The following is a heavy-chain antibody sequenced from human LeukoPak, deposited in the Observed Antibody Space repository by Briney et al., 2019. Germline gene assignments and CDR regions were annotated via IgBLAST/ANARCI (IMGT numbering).Heavy chain of an antibody. Sequence: ASVKVSCKASGYTFSGFYILWVRQAPGQGLEWMGWINPNSGVTNYAQKLQGRVTITRDTSIDTAYMKLSRLRSDDTAVYYCAKDRYGDYEAPFHYYLDAWGRGTTVTVSS. CDR1: GYTFSGFY. V-gene: IGHV1-2*02. D-gene: IGHD5-12*01. J-gene: IGHJ6*03. CDR3: AKDRYGDYEAPFHYYLDA. CDR2: INPNSGVT.